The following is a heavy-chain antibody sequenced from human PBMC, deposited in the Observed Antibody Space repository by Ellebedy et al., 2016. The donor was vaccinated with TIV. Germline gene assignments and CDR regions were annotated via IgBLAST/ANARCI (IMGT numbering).Heavy chain of an antibody. J-gene: IGHJ4*02. CDR2: IFYSGHT. CDR3: AREARIAVAGTAGFDY. Sequence: ESLKISCAASGFTFSTYAMGWVRQPPGKGLEWIAYIFYSGHTNYNPSLKSRVTISVDTSKNQFSLKLNSVTAADTAVYYCAREARIAVAGTAGFDYWGQGTLVTVSS. D-gene: IGHD6-19*01. V-gene: IGHV4-59*01. CDR1: GFTFSTYA.